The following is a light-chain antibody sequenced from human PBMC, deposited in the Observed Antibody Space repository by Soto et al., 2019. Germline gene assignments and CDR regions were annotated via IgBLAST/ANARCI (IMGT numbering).Light chain of an antibody. Sequence: DIQMTQSPSSLSASVGDRVTITCRASQSISSYLNWYQQKPGKAPKLLIYAASSLQSRVPSRFSGSGSGTDFTLTISSLQPEDFATYYCQQSYNSWTFGQGTKVDIK. J-gene: IGKJ1*01. CDR1: QSISSY. CDR3: QQSYNSWT. CDR2: AAS. V-gene: IGKV1-39*01.